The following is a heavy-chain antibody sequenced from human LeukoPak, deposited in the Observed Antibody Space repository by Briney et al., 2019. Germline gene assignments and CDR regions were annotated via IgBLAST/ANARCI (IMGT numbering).Heavy chain of an antibody. CDR3: ASFGIAVVQDY. CDR2: IYTSGST. D-gene: IGHD6-19*01. V-gene: IGHV4-4*08. Sequence: KPSETLSLTCTVSGGSISSYYWSWIRQPPGKGLEWIGRIYTSGSTNYNPSLKSRVTISVDTSKNQFSLKLSSVTAADTAVYYCASFGIAVVQDYWGQGTLVTVSS. J-gene: IGHJ4*02. CDR1: GGSISSYY.